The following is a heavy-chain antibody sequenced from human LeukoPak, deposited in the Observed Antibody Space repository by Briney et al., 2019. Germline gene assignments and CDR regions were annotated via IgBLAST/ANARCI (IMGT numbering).Heavy chain of an antibody. CDR1: GFTFSSYG. J-gene: IGHJ4*02. CDR2: ISYDGSNK. V-gene: IGHV3-30*18. Sequence: PGGSLRLSCAASGFTFSSYGVHWVRQAPGKGLEWVAVISYDGSNKYYADSVKGRFTISRDNSKNTLYLQMNSLRAEDTAVYYCAKGGESIGIDYWGQGTLVTVSS. CDR3: AKGGESIGIDY. D-gene: IGHD3-16*01.